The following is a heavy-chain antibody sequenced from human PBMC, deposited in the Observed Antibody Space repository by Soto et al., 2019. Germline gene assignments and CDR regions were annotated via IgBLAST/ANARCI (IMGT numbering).Heavy chain of an antibody. V-gene: IGHV3-48*04. Sequence: GGSLRLSCAASGFTFSSYAMSWVRQAPGKGLEWVSYISSSGSTTYYADSVKGRFTISRDNAKNSLYLQMNSLRAEDTAVYYCARGAPYYYYYMDVWGKGTTVTVSS. J-gene: IGHJ6*03. CDR2: ISSSGSTT. CDR3: ARGAPYYYYYMDV. CDR1: GFTFSSYA.